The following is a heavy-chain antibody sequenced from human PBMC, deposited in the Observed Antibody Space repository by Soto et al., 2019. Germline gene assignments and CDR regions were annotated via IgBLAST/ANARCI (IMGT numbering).Heavy chain of an antibody. Sequence: PSETLSLTCTVSGGSLSPNYWSWIRQPPGKGLEWVGYIYYGGTTSYNPSLNGRVTISLETSKSQISLRLSSVTAADTAVYYCTTFLTDYGEGITRCPWGQGTLVTVSS. V-gene: IGHV4-59*08. D-gene: IGHD4-17*01. CDR3: TTFLTDYGEGITRCP. CDR2: IYYGGTT. J-gene: IGHJ5*02. CDR1: GGSLSPNY.